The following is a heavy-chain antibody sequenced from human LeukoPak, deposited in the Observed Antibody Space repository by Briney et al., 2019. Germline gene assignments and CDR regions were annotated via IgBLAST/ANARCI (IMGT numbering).Heavy chain of an antibody. Sequence: GGSLRLSCAASGFTFSNAWMSWVRQAPGKGLEWVGRIKSKTDGGTTDYAAPVKGRFTISRDDSKNTLYLQMSSLKTEDTAVYYCTIENYYDSSGYYYEFGYWGQGTLVTVSS. V-gene: IGHV3-15*01. CDR2: IKSKTDGGTT. CDR3: TIENYYDSSGYYYEFGY. J-gene: IGHJ4*02. D-gene: IGHD3-22*01. CDR1: GFTFSNAW.